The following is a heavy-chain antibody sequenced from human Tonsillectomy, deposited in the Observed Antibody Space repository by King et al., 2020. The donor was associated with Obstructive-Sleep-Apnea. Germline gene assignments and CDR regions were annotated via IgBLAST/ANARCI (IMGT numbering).Heavy chain of an antibody. J-gene: IGHJ2*01. CDR2: IDVSGDT. CDR3: SRGGRNWASQKFDR. Sequence: VQLVESGGDLIQPGGSLRLSCAASGFTFINYDFLCVRQATGKGLELVSAIDVSGDTYYAGSVKGRFTLPRENAKNSVYLEMNSLRAGDTAVYYCSRGGRNWASQKFDRWGRGTPVTVSS. D-gene: IGHD7-27*01. CDR1: GFTFINYD. V-gene: IGHV3-13*04.